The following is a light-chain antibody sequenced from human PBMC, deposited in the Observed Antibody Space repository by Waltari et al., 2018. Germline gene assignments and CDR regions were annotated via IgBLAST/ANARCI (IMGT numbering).Light chain of an antibody. Sequence: EIVLTQSPATLSLSPGERATLSCRASQSVSSYLAWYQQKPGQAPRLLIYDASNRATGIPARFSGSGSGTDFTLTISSLEPEDFAVYYCQQRSTRPTFGQGTKLEIK. V-gene: IGKV3-11*01. CDR1: QSVSSY. J-gene: IGKJ2*01. CDR2: DAS. CDR3: QQRSTRPT.